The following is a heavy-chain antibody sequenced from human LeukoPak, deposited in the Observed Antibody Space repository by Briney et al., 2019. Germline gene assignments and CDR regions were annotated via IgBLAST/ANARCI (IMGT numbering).Heavy chain of an antibody. CDR2: SNPIFGTT. D-gene: IGHD4-17*01. CDR1: GGAFKGYA. Sequence: SVKVSCKASGGAFKGYAINWVRQAPGQGLEWMGGSNPIFGTTNFAPKFQGRVTIAADESTSTAYMELTSLKSEDTAVYYCARGTTVTIAVLVPNDAFDIWGQGTMVTVSS. CDR3: ARGTTVTIAVLVPNDAFDI. V-gene: IGHV1-69*13. J-gene: IGHJ3*02.